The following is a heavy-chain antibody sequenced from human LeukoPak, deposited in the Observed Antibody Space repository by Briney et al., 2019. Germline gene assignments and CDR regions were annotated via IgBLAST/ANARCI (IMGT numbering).Heavy chain of an antibody. CDR2: ISISGNDK. CDR1: GFAFSDYY. J-gene: IGHJ4*02. D-gene: IGHD6-19*01. Sequence: GGSLRLSCAASGFAFSDYYMTWVRQAPGKWLEWISYISISGNDKYYADSVKGRFTISRDNAKDSLYLQMNSLRAEDTAVYYCARSMITVASTAWAYWGQGTLVTVSS. V-gene: IGHV3-11*01. CDR3: ARSMITVASTAWAY.